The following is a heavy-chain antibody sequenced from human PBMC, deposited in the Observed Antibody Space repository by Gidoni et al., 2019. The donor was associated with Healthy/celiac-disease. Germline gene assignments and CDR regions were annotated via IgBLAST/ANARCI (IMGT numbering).Heavy chain of an antibody. Sequence: QVTSKESGPVLVRPTATPALTCTVSALSLSNARMGVSWIRQPPGKALEWLAHTFSNDENSYSTSLKSRLTIYKDTSKSQVVRTMTNMDPVDKATYCCARIDSPDSRGWYGDDVHWGQGTLVTVSS. CDR1: ALSLSNARMG. D-gene: IGHD6-19*01. CDR2: TFSNDEN. J-gene: IGHJ4*02. V-gene: IGHV2-26*01. CDR3: ARIDSPDSRGWYGDDVH.